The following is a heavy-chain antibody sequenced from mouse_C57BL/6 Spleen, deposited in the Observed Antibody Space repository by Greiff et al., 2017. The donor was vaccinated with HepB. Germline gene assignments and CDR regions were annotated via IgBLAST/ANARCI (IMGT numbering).Heavy chain of an antibody. D-gene: IGHD2-1*01. CDR2: IDPENGDT. CDR1: GFNIKDDY. Sequence: EVQLQQSGAELVRPGASVKLSCTASGFNIKDDYMNWVKQRPEQGLEWIGWIDPENGDTEYASKFQGKATITADTSSNTAYLQLSSLTSEDTAVYYCTLYGNDAMDYWGQGTSVTVSS. CDR3: TLYGNDAMDY. J-gene: IGHJ4*01. V-gene: IGHV14-4*01.